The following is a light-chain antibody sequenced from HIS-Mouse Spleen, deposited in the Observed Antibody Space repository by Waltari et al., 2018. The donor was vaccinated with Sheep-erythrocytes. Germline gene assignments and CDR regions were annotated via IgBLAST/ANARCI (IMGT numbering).Light chain of an antibody. CDR3: CSYAGSYNHV. CDR1: SSDVGGYNY. Sequence: QSALTQPRSVSGSPGQSVTISCTGTSSDVGGYNYVSWSQQHPGKAPKLRIYDVSKLPSGVPDRFSGSKSGNTASLTLSGLQAEDEADYYCCSYAGSYNHVFATGTKVTVL. J-gene: IGLJ1*01. V-gene: IGLV2-11*01. CDR2: DVS.